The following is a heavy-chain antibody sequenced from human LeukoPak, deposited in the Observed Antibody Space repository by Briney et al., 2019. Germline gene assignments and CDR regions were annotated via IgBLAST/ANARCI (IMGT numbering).Heavy chain of an antibody. Sequence: GESLKISCKGSGYSFTSYWIGWVRQMPGGGLEWMGIIYPGDSDTRYSPSFQGQVTISADKSISTAYLQWSSLKASDTAMYYCARQIAAAGTWYYYYGMDVWGQGTTVTVSS. V-gene: IGHV5-51*01. CDR3: ARQIAAAGTWYYYYGMDV. CDR1: GYSFTSYW. J-gene: IGHJ6*02. D-gene: IGHD6-13*01. CDR2: IYPGDSDT.